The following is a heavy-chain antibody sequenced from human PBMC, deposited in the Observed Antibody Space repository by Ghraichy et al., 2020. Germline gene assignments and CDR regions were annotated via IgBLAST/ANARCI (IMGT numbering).Heavy chain of an antibody. J-gene: IGHJ4*02. D-gene: IGHD3-3*01. V-gene: IGHV4-59*01. CDR1: GGSMINYY. CDR3: AAGDDFWSGFQM. CDR2: IYHSGST. Sequence: SETLSLTCTVSGGSMINYYWNWIRQPPGKGLEWIGYIYHSGSTNYNPSLKTPVTISLDRSKNQFSLKVTSVTAADTAVYYCAAGDDFWSGFQMWGKRILVTIS.